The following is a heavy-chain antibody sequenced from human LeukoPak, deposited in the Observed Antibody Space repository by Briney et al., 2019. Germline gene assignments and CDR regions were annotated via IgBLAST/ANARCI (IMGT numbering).Heavy chain of an antibody. CDR1: GFTFNNYA. CDR3: ARDYADYVGYFFFDY. V-gene: IGHV3-23*01. CDR2: ISGGGETT. J-gene: IGHJ4*02. Sequence: GGSLRLSCAASGFTFNNYAMNWVRQAPGKGLEWVSSISGGGETTYYADSVKGRFTISRDNPQNTLYLQMNSLRAEDTAVHYCARDYADYVGYFFFDYWGQGTLVTVSS. D-gene: IGHD4-17*01.